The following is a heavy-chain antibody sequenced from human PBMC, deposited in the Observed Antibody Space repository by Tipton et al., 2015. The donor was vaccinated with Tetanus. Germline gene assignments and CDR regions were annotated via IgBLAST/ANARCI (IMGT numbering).Heavy chain of an antibody. CDR1: GFSFSTFA. D-gene: IGHD2/OR15-2a*01. CDR2: ILYDGTNN. V-gene: IGHV3-30*01. CDR3: ARDSSPYYYYYGLDV. J-gene: IGHJ6*02. Sequence: SLRLSCAASGFSFSTFAIHWVRQAPGKGLEWVAVILYDGTNNYYADSVKGRFTISRDNSKNTLYLQMTSLGPEDTALYYCARDSSPYYYYYGLDVWGQGTPVTVSS.